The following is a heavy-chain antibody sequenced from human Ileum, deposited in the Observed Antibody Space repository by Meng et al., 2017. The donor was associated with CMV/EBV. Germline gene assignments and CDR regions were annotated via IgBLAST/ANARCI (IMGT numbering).Heavy chain of an antibody. J-gene: IGHJ4*02. CDR1: GFTFTNNV. V-gene: IGHV3-30*18. CDR2: TSGHDTIN. D-gene: IGHD1-14*01. CDR3: AKDLLPGPPDDFDY. Sequence: ASGFTFTNNVMHWVRQAPGKGLEWVAVTSGHDTINLCTDKVKGRFTISRDISRNTLYLQMDNLRPDDTAVYYCAKDLLPGPPDDFDYWGQGTLVTVSS.